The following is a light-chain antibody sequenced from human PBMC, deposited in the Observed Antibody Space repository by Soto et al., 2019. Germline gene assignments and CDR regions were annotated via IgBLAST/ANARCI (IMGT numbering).Light chain of an antibody. CDR3: ASLTTTNFG. J-gene: IGLJ1*01. Sequence: QSALTQPASVSGSPGQSITTSCTGTSSDVGAYNLVSWYQHHPDKAPKLMISEVSNRPSGVSDRFSGSKSGNTASLTISGLQAEDEADYYCASLTTTNFGFGTGTKLTVL. CDR2: EVS. V-gene: IGLV2-14*01. CDR1: SSDVGAYNL.